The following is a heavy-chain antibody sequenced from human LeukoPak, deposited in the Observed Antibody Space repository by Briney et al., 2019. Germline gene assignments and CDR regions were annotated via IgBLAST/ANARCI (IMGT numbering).Heavy chain of an antibody. CDR3: ARHDGSSFIYYIDH. V-gene: IGHV3-23*01. CDR2: VSNSGYNT. D-gene: IGHD1-26*01. J-gene: IGHJ4*02. Sequence: GGSLRLSCAASGFSVTSCGMSWVRQAPGKGLEWVSTVSNSGYNTWYADSVKGRFTISRDISQNTLHLQMSSLRAEDTALYYCARHDGSSFIYYIDHWGQGALVTVSS. CDR1: GFSVTSCG.